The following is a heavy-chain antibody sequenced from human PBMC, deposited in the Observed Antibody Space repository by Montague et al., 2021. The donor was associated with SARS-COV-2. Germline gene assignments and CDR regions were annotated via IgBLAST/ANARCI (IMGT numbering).Heavy chain of an antibody. Sequence: SETLSLTCAVHGGSFSTYSWNWIRQPPGKGLEWIGEIHHGGSTNYKPSLKSRVTISADTSKNQCSLKLTSVAAADTAVYYCARLGDGVVPSPILGVGPYYSYYYMDVWGKGTTVTVSS. CDR3: ARLGDGVVPSPILGVGPYYSYYYMDV. CDR2: IHHGGST. V-gene: IGHV4-34*01. D-gene: IGHD3-10*01. CDR1: GGSFSTYS. J-gene: IGHJ6*03.